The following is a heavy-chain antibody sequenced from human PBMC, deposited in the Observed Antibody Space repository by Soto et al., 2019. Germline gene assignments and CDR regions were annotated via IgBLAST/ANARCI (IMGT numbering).Heavy chain of an antibody. CDR1: GGSFSGYY. V-gene: IGHV4-34*01. Sequence: QVQLQQWGAGLLKPSETLSLTCAVYGGSFSGYYWSWIRQPPGKGLEWIGEINHSGSTNYNPSLKSRVTISVDTYKNQFSLKLISVTAADTAVYYCARPNPYYYYGMDVWGQGTTVTVSS. CDR2: INHSGST. D-gene: IGHD2-8*01. J-gene: IGHJ6*02. CDR3: ARPNPYYYYGMDV.